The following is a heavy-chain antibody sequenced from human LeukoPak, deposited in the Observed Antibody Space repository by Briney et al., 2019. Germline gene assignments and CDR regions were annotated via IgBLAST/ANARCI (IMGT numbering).Heavy chain of an antibody. CDR2: IYYSGST. Sequence: AGTLSLTCTVSGDSISSYYWSWIRQPPGKGLEWIGYIYYSGSTNYNPSLKSRVTISVDTSKNQYSLKLSSVTAADTAVYYCARQGRTVTKFDYWGQGTLVTVSS. CDR3: ARQGRTVTKFDY. D-gene: IGHD4-17*01. CDR1: GDSISSYY. V-gene: IGHV4-59*08. J-gene: IGHJ4*02.